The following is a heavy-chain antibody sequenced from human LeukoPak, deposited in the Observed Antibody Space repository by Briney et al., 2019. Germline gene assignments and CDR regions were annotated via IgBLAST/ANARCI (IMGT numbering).Heavy chain of an antibody. Sequence: SETLSLTCTVSGVSVSSGSSFWSWIRQPPGKGLEWIGYIYHSGNTNYNPSLKSRVTISVDTSKSQLSLNLNSVTAADTAVYYCARDRDYYDSSGYYFANWGQGTLVTVSS. CDR3: ARDRDYYDSSGYYFAN. CDR1: GVSVSSGSSF. CDR2: IYHSGNT. J-gene: IGHJ4*02. D-gene: IGHD3-22*01. V-gene: IGHV4-61*01.